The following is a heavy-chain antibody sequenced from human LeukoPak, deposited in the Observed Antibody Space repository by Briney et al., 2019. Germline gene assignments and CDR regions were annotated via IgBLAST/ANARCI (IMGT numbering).Heavy chain of an antibody. J-gene: IGHJ3*02. D-gene: IGHD7-27*01. CDR3: ARESGNWGSYAFDI. CDR2: ISSNNNI. CDR1: GFTFNTYA. Sequence: GGSLRLSCAASGFTFNTYAMHWVRQAPGKGLEWVSSISSNNNINYADSLKGRFTISRDNAKNSLYLQMNSLRAEDTAVYYCARESGNWGSYAFDIWGQGTMVTVSS. V-gene: IGHV3-21*01.